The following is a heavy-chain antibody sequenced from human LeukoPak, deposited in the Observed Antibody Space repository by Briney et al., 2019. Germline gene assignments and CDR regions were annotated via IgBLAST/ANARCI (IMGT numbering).Heavy chain of an antibody. J-gene: IGHJ4*02. CDR3: ARVHYGSGSYRDGYYFDY. CDR2: ISYDGSNK. Sequence: GGSLRLSCAASGFAFSSYWMSWVRQAPGKGLEWVAVISYDGSNKYYADSVKGRFTISRDNSKNTLYLQMNSLRAEDTAVYYCARVHYGSGSYRDGYYFDYWGQGTLVTVSS. CDR1: GFAFSSYW. V-gene: IGHV3-30-3*01. D-gene: IGHD3-10*01.